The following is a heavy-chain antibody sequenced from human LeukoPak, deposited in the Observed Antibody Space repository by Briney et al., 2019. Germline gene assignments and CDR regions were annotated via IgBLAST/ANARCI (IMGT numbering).Heavy chain of an antibody. V-gene: IGHV3-53*01. CDR3: ARAKSSYFDY. Sequence: GGSLRLSCAASGFTFSSYGMHWVRQAPGRGLEWVSVIYSGGSTYYADSVKGRFTISRDNSKNTLYLQMNSLRAEDTAVYYCARAKSSYFDYWGQGTLVTVSS. CDR1: GFTFSSYG. CDR2: IYSGGST. J-gene: IGHJ4*02.